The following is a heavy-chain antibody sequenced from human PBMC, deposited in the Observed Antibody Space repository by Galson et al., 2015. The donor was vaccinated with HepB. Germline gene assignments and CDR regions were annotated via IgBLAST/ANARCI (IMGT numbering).Heavy chain of an antibody. CDR3: ARVVPSGYSDY. CDR1: GGSISSYY. J-gene: IGHJ4*02. D-gene: IGHD3-22*01. CDR2: IYYTGST. Sequence: QVQLQESGPGLVKPSETLSLTCTVSGGSISSYYWSWIRQPPGKGLEWIGYIYYTGSTNYNPSLKSRVTISVDTSRNQFSLKLTSVTTADTAVYYCARVVPSGYSDYWGQGTLVTVSS. V-gene: IGHV4-59*01.